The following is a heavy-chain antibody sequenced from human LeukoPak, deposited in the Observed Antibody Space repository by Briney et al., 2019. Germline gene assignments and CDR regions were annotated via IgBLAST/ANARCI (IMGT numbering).Heavy chain of an antibody. CDR3: ARGYLDCSSNSCQYYFDY. CDR1: GGSFSGYY. CDR2: INHSGST. Sequence: SETLSLTCAVYGGSFSGYYWSWIRQPPGKGLEWIGEINHSGSTNYNPSLKSRVTISVDTSKNQFSLKLSSVTAADTAVYYCARGYLDCSSNSCQYYFDYWGQGTLVTVSS. D-gene: IGHD2-2*01. V-gene: IGHV4-34*01. J-gene: IGHJ4*02.